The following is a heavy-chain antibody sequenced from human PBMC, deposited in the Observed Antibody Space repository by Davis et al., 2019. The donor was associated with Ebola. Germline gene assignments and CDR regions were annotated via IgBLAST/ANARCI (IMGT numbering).Heavy chain of an antibody. J-gene: IGHJ4*02. CDR2: IKQDGSEK. V-gene: IGHV3-7*01. CDR1: GFTFSNAW. CDR3: ANLRGVDY. D-gene: IGHD1-26*01. Sequence: GESLKISCAASGFTFSNAWMSWVRQAPGKGLEWVANIKQDGSEKYYVDSVKGRFTISRDNAKNSLYLQMNSLRAEDTAVYYCANLRGVDYWGQGTLVTVSS.